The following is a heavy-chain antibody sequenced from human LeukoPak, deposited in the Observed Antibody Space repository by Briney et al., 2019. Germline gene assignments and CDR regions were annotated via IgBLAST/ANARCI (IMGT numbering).Heavy chain of an antibody. CDR1: GYTFTSYD. Sequence: ASVKVSCKASGYTFTSYDINWVRQATGQGLEWMGWMNPNSGKTGYAQKFQGRVTMTRNTSISTAYMELSSLRSEDTAVYYCARGHRISPNDYGDYVDWGQGTLVTVSS. D-gene: IGHD4-17*01. CDR3: ARGHRISPNDYGDYVD. V-gene: IGHV1-8*01. CDR2: MNPNSGKT. J-gene: IGHJ4*02.